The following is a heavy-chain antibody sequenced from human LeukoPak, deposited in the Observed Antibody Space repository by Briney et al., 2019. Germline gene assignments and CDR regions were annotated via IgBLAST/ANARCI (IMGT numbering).Heavy chain of an antibody. D-gene: IGHD2-2*01. CDR2: ISSSSSYI. CDR3: ARDRTRGGMDV. J-gene: IGHJ6*02. Sequence: PGRSLRLSCAASGFTFSSYSMNWVRQAPGKGLEWVSSISSSSSYIYYADSVKGRFTISRDNAKNSLYLQMNSLRAEDTAVYYCARDRTRGGMDVWGQGTTVTVSS. CDR1: GFTFSSYS. V-gene: IGHV3-21*01.